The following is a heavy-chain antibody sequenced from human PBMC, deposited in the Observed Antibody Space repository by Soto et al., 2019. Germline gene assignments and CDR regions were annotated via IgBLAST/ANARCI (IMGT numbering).Heavy chain of an antibody. CDR1: GCSISSGGYY. J-gene: IGHJ3*02. D-gene: IGHD3-9*01. CDR3: ARAFLYYDILTGYYGERVDAFDI. Sequence: SETLSVTCTVSGCSISSGGYYWSWIRQDPGKGLEWIGYIYYSGSTYYNPSLKSRVTISVDTSKNQFSLKLSSVTAADTAVYYCARAFLYYDILTGYYGERVDAFDIWGQGTMVT. CDR2: IYYSGST. V-gene: IGHV4-31*03.